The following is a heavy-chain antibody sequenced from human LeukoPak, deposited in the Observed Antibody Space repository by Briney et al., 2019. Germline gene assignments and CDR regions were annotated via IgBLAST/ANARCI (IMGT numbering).Heavy chain of an antibody. CDR3: ARVTGYVIEDYFDY. D-gene: IGHD3-22*01. Sequence: SETLSLTCTVSGGSISSSGYYWGWIRQPPGKGLEWIGYIYYSGSTNYNPSLKSRVTISVDTSKNQFSLKLRSVTAADTAVYYCARVTGYVIEDYFDYWGQGTLVTVSS. V-gene: IGHV4-61*08. CDR2: IYYSGST. CDR1: GGSISSSGYY. J-gene: IGHJ4*02.